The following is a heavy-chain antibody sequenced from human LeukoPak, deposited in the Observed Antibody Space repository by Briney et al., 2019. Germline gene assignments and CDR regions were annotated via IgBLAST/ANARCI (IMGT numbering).Heavy chain of an antibody. J-gene: IGHJ5*02. V-gene: IGHV4-38-2*01. D-gene: IGHD3-16*01. CDR2: IYHSGST. CDR1: GYSISSGYY. CDR3: ARAGEEDNWFDP. Sequence: SETLSLTCAVSGYSISSGYYWGWIRQPPGKGLEWIGSIYHSGSTYYNPSLKSRVTISVDTSKNQFSLKLSSVTAADTAVYYCARAGEEDNWFDPWGQGTLVTVSS.